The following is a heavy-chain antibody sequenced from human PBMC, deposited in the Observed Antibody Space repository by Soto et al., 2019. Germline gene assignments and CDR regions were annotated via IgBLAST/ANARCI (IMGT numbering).Heavy chain of an antibody. CDR1: GGSISNHY. J-gene: IGHJ4*02. CDR3: TRAIWYSEY. Sequence: QVQLQESGPGLVKPSETLSLTCTVSGGSISNHYWSWIRQPPGKGLEWIGDIYYNGNTNYNPSLKSRVTMSVETSKIHISMTLSSVTAADTAVYYCTRAIWYSEYWGQGTLVTVSS. CDR2: IYYNGNT. V-gene: IGHV4-59*11. D-gene: IGHD2-21*02.